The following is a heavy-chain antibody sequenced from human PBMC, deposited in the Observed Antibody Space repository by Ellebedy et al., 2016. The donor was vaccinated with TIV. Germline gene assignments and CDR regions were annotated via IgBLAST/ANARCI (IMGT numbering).Heavy chain of an antibody. CDR3: AKNKWLDSYDSGVSS. Sequence: GESLKISCAASGFTFSLSAMTWVRQAPGKGLEWVSTMTGSGDATYYAESVKGRFTMSRDNSNKTLYLQMNSLRAEDTAFYYCAKNKWLDSYDSGVSSWGQGTLVTVSS. J-gene: IGHJ5*02. V-gene: IGHV3-23*01. CDR2: MTGSGDAT. CDR1: GFTFSLSA. D-gene: IGHD3-22*01.